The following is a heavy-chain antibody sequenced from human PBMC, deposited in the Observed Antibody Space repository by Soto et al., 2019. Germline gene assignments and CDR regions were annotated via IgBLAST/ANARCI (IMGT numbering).Heavy chain of an antibody. D-gene: IGHD2-15*01. CDR1: GFTFSIYA. Sequence: GGSLRLSCAASGFTFSIYAMSWVRQAPGKGLEWVSGISDTGGRTYYADSVKGRFTISRDNSKNTLYLQMNSLTSEDTAIYYCAKEGSAVVVVTQVDYWGQGPLVTISS. V-gene: IGHV3-23*01. CDR3: AKEGSAVVVVTQVDY. CDR2: ISDTGGRT. J-gene: IGHJ4*02.